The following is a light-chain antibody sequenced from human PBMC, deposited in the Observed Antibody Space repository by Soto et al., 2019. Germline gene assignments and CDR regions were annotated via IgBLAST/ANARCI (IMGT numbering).Light chain of an antibody. CDR2: DAS. Sequence: DIHLTQSPSTLSASVGDRVTITCRASQTISNWLAWYQQRPGEAPQLLISDASRLESGVPSRFSGSGSGTEFTLTISSLQPDDFATYYCQQYTSYSSFGQGTKV. J-gene: IGKJ1*01. V-gene: IGKV1-5*01. CDR3: QQYTSYSS. CDR1: QTISNW.